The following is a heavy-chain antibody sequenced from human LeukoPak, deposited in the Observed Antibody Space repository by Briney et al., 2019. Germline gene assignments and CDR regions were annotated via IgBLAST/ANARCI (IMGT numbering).Heavy chain of an antibody. D-gene: IGHD3-10*01. J-gene: IGHJ2*01. V-gene: IGHV3-23*01. CDR1: GFTFTSYA. Sequence: GGSLRLSCAASGFTFTSYAMSWIRQAPGKGLEWVSAISGGGEDTYYPDSVKGRFTISRDNSKNTLYLQMNSLRAEDTAIYYCAKPRAMTTGIGRYFDLWGRGTLVTVSS. CDR3: AKPRAMTTGIGRYFDL. CDR2: ISGGGEDT.